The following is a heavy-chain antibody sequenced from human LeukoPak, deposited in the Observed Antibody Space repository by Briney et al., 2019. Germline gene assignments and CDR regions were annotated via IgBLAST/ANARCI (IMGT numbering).Heavy chain of an antibody. CDR2: LYWDDDK. CDR3: AHRPQPPRGSGSYYSWFDP. J-gene: IGHJ5*02. Sequence: SGPTLVNPTQTLTLTCTFSGFSLSTSGVGVGWIRQPPGKALEWLALLYWDDDKRYSPSLKSRLTTTKDTSKNQVVLTMTNMDPVDTATYYCAHRPQPPRGSGSYYSWFDPWGQGTLVTVSS. D-gene: IGHD3-10*01. V-gene: IGHV2-5*02. CDR1: GFSLSTSGVG.